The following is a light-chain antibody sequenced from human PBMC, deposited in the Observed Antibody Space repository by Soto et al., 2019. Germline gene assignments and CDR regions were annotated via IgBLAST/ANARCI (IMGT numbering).Light chain of an antibody. V-gene: IGLV1-44*01. J-gene: IGLJ2*01. CDR2: SNN. Sequence: QLVLTQPPSASGTPGQRVTISCSGSSSNIGSNTVNWYQQLPGTAPKLLIYSNNQRPSGVPDRFSGPKSGTSASLAISGLQSEDEADYYCAAWDDSLNGDVVFGGGTKVTVL. CDR1: SSNIGSNT. CDR3: AAWDDSLNGDVV.